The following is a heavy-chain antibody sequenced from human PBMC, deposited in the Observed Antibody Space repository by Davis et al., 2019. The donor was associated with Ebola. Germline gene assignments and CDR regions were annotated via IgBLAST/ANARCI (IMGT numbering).Heavy chain of an antibody. V-gene: IGHV1-69*13. CDR1: GGTFSSYA. CDR2: IIPIFGTA. J-gene: IGHJ6*02. CDR3: ASVTITMVRGGPVWYYGMDV. Sequence: SVKVSCKASGGTFSSYAISWVRQAPGQGLEWMGGIIPIFGTANYAQKFQGRVTITADESTSTAYMELSSLRSEDTAVYYCASVTITMVRGGPVWYYGMDVWGQGTTVTVSS. D-gene: IGHD3-10*01.